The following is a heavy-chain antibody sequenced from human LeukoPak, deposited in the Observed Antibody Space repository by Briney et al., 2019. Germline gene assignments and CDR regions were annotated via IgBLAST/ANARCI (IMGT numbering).Heavy chain of an antibody. CDR1: GFTFGDYA. J-gene: IGHJ4*02. V-gene: IGHV3-49*04. Sequence: GGSLRLSCTASGFTFGDYAMSWVRQAPGKGLEWVGFIRSKAYGGTTDYAASVKGRFTISRDDSKSIAYLQMNSLKTEDTAVYYCSKARVSGGDCYCPVYWGQGTLVTVSS. CDR3: SKARVSGGDCYCPVY. CDR2: IRSKAYGGTT. D-gene: IGHD2-21*02.